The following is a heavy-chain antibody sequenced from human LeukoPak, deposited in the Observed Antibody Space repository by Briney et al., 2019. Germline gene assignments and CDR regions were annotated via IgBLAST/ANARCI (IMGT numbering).Heavy chain of an antibody. D-gene: IGHD2-8*01. V-gene: IGHV3-23*01. CDR3: AKDVPRLLLYEGMDV. J-gene: IGHJ6*02. Sequence: PGGSLRLSCAASGFTFSSYAMSWVRQAPGKGLEWVSAISGSGGSTYYADSVKGRFTISRDNAKNSLYLQMNSLRAEDTALYYCAKDVPRLLLYEGMDVWGQGTTVTVSS. CDR2: ISGSGGST. CDR1: GFTFSSYA.